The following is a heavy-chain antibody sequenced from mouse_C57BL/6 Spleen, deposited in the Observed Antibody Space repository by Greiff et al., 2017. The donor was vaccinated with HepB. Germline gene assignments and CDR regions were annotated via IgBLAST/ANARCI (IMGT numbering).Heavy chain of an antibody. CDR1: GFTFSDYG. Sequence: EVKVVESGGGLVKPGGSLKLSCAASGFTFSDYGMHWVRQAPEKGLEWVAYISSGSSTIYYADTVKGRFTISRDNAKNTLFLQMTSLRSEDTAMYYCAKIITTVVEEGMDYWGQGTSVTVSS. V-gene: IGHV5-17*01. D-gene: IGHD1-1*01. J-gene: IGHJ4*01. CDR3: AKIITTVVEEGMDY. CDR2: ISSGSSTI.